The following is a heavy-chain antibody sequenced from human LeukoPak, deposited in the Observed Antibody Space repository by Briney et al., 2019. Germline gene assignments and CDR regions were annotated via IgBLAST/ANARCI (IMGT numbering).Heavy chain of an antibody. V-gene: IGHV3-15*01. CDR3: TIPLTTVTTLPFDS. J-gene: IGHJ4*02. Sequence: GGSLRLSCAASGITFINAWMSWVRQAPGKGLEWVARIKSRSDGGTTDYATPVKGRFTISRDDSKATVYLQMNSLKTEDTGVYYCTIPLTTVTTLPFDSWGQGTLVTVSS. CDR2: IKSRSDGGTT. CDR1: GITFINAW. D-gene: IGHD4-17*01.